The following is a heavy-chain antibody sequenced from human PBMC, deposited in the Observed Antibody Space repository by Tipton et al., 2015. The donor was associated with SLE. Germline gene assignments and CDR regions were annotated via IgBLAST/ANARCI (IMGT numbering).Heavy chain of an antibody. CDR1: GGSFSGYY. CDR3: ARGRPRATQAWGGYYYYRDV. CDR2: INHSGST. Sequence: LRLSCAVYGGSFSGYYWSWIRQPPGKGLEWIGEINHSGSTNYNPSLKSRITISVDTSKNQFSLRLSSVTAADTAVYYCARGRPRATQAWGGYYYYRDVWGKGTTVTVSS. V-gene: IGHV4-34*01. D-gene: IGHD3-16*01. J-gene: IGHJ6*03.